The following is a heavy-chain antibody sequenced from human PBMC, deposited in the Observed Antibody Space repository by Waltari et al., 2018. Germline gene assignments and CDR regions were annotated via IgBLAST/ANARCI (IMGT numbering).Heavy chain of an antibody. V-gene: IGHV3-33*06. J-gene: IGHJ4*02. D-gene: IGHD3-10*01. CDR2: IWNDGSYQ. CDR1: GITFRDSA. Sequence: QVQLVESGGGLVQLGRSLRLTCAASGITFRDSAMHWGRQTPGRGREWVSVIWNDGSYQYYADSVKGRFTISRDNSKNTLYLQMNSLRVEDTGVYYCAKANGSGGFLVDFWGQGTLVTVSS. CDR3: AKANGSGGFLVDF.